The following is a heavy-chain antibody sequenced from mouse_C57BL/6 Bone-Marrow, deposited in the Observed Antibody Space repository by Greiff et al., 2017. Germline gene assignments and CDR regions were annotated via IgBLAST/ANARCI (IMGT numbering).Heavy chain of an antibody. CDR3: ARADYYGSSPWFAY. V-gene: IGHV1-55*01. CDR1: GYTFTSYW. Sequence: QVQLQQPGAELVKPGASVKMSCKASGYTFTSYWITWVKQRPGRGLEWIGDIYPGSGSTNYNEKFKSKATLTVDTSSSTAYMQLSSLTSEDSAVYYCARADYYGSSPWFAYWGQGTLVTVSA. CDR2: IYPGSGST. J-gene: IGHJ3*01. D-gene: IGHD1-1*01.